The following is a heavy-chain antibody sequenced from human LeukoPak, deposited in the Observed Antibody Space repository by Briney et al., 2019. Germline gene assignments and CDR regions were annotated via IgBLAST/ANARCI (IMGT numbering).Heavy chain of an antibody. D-gene: IGHD6-19*01. V-gene: IGHV3-30*03. CDR2: ISYDGSNK. Sequence: PGGSLRLSCAASGFTFSSYGMHWVRQAPGKGLEWVAVISYDGSNKYYADPVKGRFTISRDNSKNTLYLQMNSLRAEDTAVYYCASGYSSGWQFDYWGQGTLVTVSS. CDR1: GFTFSSYG. CDR3: ASGYSSGWQFDY. J-gene: IGHJ4*02.